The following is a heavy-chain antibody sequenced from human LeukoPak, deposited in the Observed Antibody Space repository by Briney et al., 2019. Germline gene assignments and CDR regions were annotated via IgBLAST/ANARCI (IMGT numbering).Heavy chain of an antibody. V-gene: IGHV4-39*07. Sequence: SETLSLTCSVSGGSITKNGYYGGWVRQSRETGLEWIVSMHYSGSTYYNPSLNSRVTISVDTSKNQFSLKLTSVTAADTAVYYCCGSGWFAGPFGYWGQGALVTVSS. D-gene: IGHD6-19*01. J-gene: IGHJ4*02. CDR2: MHYSGST. CDR1: GGSITKNGYY. CDR3: CGSGWFAGPFGY.